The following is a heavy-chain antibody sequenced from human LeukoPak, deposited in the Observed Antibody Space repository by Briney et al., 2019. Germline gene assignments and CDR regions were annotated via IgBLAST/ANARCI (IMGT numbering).Heavy chain of an antibody. CDR1: GYTFTSYY. CDR2: INPNSGGT. Sequence: ASVKVSCKASGYTFTSYYMHWVRQAPGQGLEWMGWINPNSGGTNYAQNFQGRVTMTRDTSISTAYMELSRLKSDDTAVYYCARDGEAVAGTRLPNYWYFDLWGRGTLVTVSS. D-gene: IGHD6-19*01. J-gene: IGHJ2*01. V-gene: IGHV1-2*02. CDR3: ARDGEAVAGTRLPNYWYFDL.